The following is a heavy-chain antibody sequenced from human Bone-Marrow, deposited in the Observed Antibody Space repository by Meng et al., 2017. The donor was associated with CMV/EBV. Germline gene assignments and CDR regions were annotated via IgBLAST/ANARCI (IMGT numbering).Heavy chain of an antibody. CDR2: IYYSGST. Sequence: SETLSLTCTVSGGSISSSSYYWGWIRQPPGKGLEWIGSIYYSGSTYYNPSLKSRVTISVDTSKNQFSLKLSSVTAADTAVYYCARMDYYGSGIDYWGQGKLVTFSS. D-gene: IGHD3-10*01. V-gene: IGHV4-39*07. J-gene: IGHJ4*02. CDR1: GGSISSSSYY. CDR3: ARMDYYGSGIDY.